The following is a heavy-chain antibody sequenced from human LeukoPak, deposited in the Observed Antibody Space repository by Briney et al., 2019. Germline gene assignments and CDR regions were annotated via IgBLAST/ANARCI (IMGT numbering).Heavy chain of an antibody. CDR3: ARDPYYYGSGSARGDTQFDY. J-gene: IGHJ4*02. CDR2: ISAYNGNT. D-gene: IGHD3-10*01. Sequence: ASVKVSCKASGYTFTSYGISWVRQAPGQGLEWMGWISAYNGNTNYAQKLQGRVTMTTDTSTSTAYMELRSLRSDDTAVYYCARDPYYYGSGSARGDTQFDYWGQGTLVTVSS. CDR1: GYTFTSYG. V-gene: IGHV1-18*04.